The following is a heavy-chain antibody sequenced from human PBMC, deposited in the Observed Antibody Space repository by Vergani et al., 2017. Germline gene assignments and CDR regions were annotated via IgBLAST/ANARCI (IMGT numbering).Heavy chain of an antibody. CDR2: IYYSGST. J-gene: IGHJ5*02. D-gene: IGHD5-18*01. Sequence: QVQLQQWGAGLLKPSETLSLTCAVYGGSFSGYYWSWIRQPPGKGLEWIGYIYYSGSTNYNPSLKSRVTISVDTSKNQFSLKLSSVTAADTAVYYCAGRFGGYSYGDAWGQGTLVTVSS. V-gene: IGHV4-34*11. CDR3: AGRFGGYSYGDA. CDR1: GGSFSGYY.